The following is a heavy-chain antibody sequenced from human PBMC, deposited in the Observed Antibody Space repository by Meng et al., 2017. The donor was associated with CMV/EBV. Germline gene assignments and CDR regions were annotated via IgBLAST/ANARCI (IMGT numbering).Heavy chain of an antibody. CDR1: GFTFSSYS. J-gene: IGHJ6*02. D-gene: IGHD3-3*01. V-gene: IGHV3-48*04. CDR3: ARDTRTIFGVVINYYYYYGMDV. Sequence: GESLKISCAASGFTFSSYSMNWVRQAPGKGLEWVSYISSSSSTIYYADSVKGRFTISRDNAKNSLYLQMNSLRAEDTAVYYCARDTRTIFGVVINYYYYYGMDVWGQGTTVTVSS. CDR2: ISSSSSTI.